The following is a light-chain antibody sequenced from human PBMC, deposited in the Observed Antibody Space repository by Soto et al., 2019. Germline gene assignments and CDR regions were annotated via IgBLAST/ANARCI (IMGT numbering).Light chain of an antibody. CDR3: QQYVSSPRT. V-gene: IGKV3-20*01. CDR2: GAS. J-gene: IGKJ1*01. Sequence: EIVLTQSPATLSLSPGERATLSCRASQSVSSYFAWYQQKAGQAPRLLIYGASSRATGLPDRLSGSGSGPDFTLTIRRLEPEDFAVYYCQQYVSSPRTFGQGPKVDNK. CDR1: QSVSSY.